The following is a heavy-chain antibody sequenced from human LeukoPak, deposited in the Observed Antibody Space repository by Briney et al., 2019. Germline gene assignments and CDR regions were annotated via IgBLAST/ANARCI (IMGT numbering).Heavy chain of an antibody. J-gene: IGHJ5*02. CDR2: IIPIFGTA. CDR1: GGTFSSYA. Sequence: ASVKVSCKASGGTFSSYAISWVRQAPGQGLEWMGGIIPIFGTANYAQKFQGRVTITTDESTSTAYKELSSLRSEDTAVYYCARTNYDSSGPFDPWGQGTLVTVSS. CDR3: ARTNYDSSGPFDP. D-gene: IGHD3-22*01. V-gene: IGHV1-69*05.